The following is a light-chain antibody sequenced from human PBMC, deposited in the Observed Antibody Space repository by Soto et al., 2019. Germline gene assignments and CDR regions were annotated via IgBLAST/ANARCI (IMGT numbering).Light chain of an antibody. J-gene: IGKJ1*01. V-gene: IGKV1-5*01. CDR3: QQYNSYST. CDR1: QSISLW. Sequence: DIQITQSPSTLSASLRERETNTCMAIQSISLWLAWYQQKPGKAPKFLIYDASTLESGVPSRFSGSGSGTEFTLTISSLQADDFATYYCQQYNSYSTFGQGTKVDIK. CDR2: DAS.